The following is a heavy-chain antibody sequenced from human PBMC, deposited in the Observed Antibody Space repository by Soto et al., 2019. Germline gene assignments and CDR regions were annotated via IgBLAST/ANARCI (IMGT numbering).Heavy chain of an antibody. J-gene: IGHJ4*02. CDR3: ARECVDTVTSITIPFDY. CDR1: GFTFSRCD. V-gene: IGHV3-21*01. Sequence: GGSLRLSCATSGFTFSRCDMNWVRQAPGKGLEWVSFISSSASYMYYADSVKGRFTISGDNSKKSLHLQMNSLRADDTAVYYCARECVDTVTSITIPFDYWGQGALVTVSS. CDR2: ISSSASYM. D-gene: IGHD5-12*01.